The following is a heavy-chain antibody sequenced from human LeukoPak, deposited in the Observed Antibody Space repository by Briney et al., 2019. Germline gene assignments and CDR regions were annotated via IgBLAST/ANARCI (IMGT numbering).Heavy chain of an antibody. CDR3: ARTPPYQLPSDDAFDI. CDR2: IIPIFGTA. Sequence: SVKVSCKASGGTFSSYAISWVRQAPGQGLEWMGGIIPIFGTANYAQKFQGRVTITADESTITAYMELSSLRSEDAAVYYCARTPPYQLPSDDAFDIWGRGTMVTVSS. D-gene: IGHD2-2*01. V-gene: IGHV1-69*13. J-gene: IGHJ3*02. CDR1: GGTFSSYA.